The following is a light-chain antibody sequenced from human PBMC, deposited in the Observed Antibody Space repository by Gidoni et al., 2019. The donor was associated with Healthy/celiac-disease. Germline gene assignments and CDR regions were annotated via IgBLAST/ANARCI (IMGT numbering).Light chain of an antibody. Sequence: DIVLPQSPGTLSLSPGERATLSCRASQSVSSSYLAWYQQKPGQAPRLLIYGASSRATGIPDRFSGRGSGTDFTLTISRLEPEDFAVYYCQQYGSSPLTFXGXTKVEIK. V-gene: IGKV3-20*01. CDR1: QSVSSSY. CDR2: GAS. J-gene: IGKJ4*01. CDR3: QQYGSSPLT.